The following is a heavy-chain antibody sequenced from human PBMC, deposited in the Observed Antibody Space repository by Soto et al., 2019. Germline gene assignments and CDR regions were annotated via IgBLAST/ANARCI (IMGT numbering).Heavy chain of an antibody. J-gene: IGHJ6*02. D-gene: IGHD4-17*01. CDR2: INPNSCGT. V-gene: IGHV1-2*02. CDR1: GYTFTDYH. CDR3: ARDRGMTTETYYYYYGMDV. Sequence: ASVKVSCKASGYTFTDYHMHLMRQAPGQGLEWMGWINPNSCGTNYAQKFQGRVTMTRDTSITTAYMELGRLRSDDTAMYFCARDRGMTTETYYYYYGMDVWGQWTTVTVSS.